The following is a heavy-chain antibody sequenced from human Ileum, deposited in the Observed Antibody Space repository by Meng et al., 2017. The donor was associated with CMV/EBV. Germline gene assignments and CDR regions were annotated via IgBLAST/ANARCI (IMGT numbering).Heavy chain of an antibody. Sequence: GESLKISCAASGFTFSSYAMSWVRQAPGKGLEWVSVIYSGGSSTYYADSVKGRFTISRDNSKNTLYLQMNSLRAEDTAVYYCARDLYCTNGVCSYYHYGMDVWGQGTTVTVSS. D-gene: IGHD2-8*01. V-gene: IGHV3-23*03. CDR2: IYSGGSST. J-gene: IGHJ6*02. CDR3: ARDLYCTNGVCSYYHYGMDV. CDR1: GFTFSSYA.